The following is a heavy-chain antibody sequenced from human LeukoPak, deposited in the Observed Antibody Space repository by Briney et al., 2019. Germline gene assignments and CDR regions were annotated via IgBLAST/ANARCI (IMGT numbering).Heavy chain of an antibody. V-gene: IGHV3-30-3*01. CDR3: ARVIGRYYDILAGYLYY. J-gene: IGHJ4*02. D-gene: IGHD3-9*01. CDR1: GFTFSSYA. Sequence: GGSLRLSCAASGFTFSSYAMHWVRQAPGKGLEWVAVISYNGSNKYYADSVKGRFTISRDNSKNTLYLQMNSLRAEDTAVYYCARVIGRYYDILAGYLYYWGQGTPVTVSS. CDR2: ISYNGSNK.